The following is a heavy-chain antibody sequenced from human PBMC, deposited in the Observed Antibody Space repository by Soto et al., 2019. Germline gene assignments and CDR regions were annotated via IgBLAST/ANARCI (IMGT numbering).Heavy chain of an antibody. CDR3: ARDRVTVTTYGAFDI. D-gene: IGHD4-17*01. Sequence: QVQLVQSGAEVKKPGASVKVSCKASGYTFTSYYMHWVRQAPGQGLEWMGIINPSGGSTRYPQKFQARVTMARDKSTSTVYMELSSLKSEDTAVYYCARDRVTVTTYGAFDIWGQGTMVTVSS. J-gene: IGHJ3*02. V-gene: IGHV1-46*03. CDR1: GYTFTSYY. CDR2: INPSGGST.